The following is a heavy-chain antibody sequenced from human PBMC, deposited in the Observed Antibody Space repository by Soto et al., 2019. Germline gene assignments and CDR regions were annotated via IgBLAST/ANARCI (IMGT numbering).Heavy chain of an antibody. Sequence: GGSLRLSCAASGFTFSGSAMHWVRQASGKGLEWVGRIRSEANSYATAYAASVKGRFTISRDDSKNTAYLQMNSLKSEDAAVYSGSRSNGVPLYCYMDVWGKGTTVTVSS. CDR1: GFTFSGSA. D-gene: IGHD2-2*01. V-gene: IGHV3-73*01. CDR2: IRSEANSYAT. CDR3: SRSNGVPLYCYMDV. J-gene: IGHJ6*03.